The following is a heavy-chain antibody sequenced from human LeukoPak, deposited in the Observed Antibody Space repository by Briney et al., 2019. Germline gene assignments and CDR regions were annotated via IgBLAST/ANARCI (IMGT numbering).Heavy chain of an antibody. Sequence: SETLSLTCAVYGGSFSGYYWSWIRQPPGKGLEWIGEINHSGNTNYNPSLKSRVTISVDTSKNQFSLNLNSVTAADTAVYYCARRVRFGDGWVFDYWGQGTLVTVSS. D-gene: IGHD5-24*01. V-gene: IGHV4-34*01. CDR2: INHSGNT. CDR1: GGSFSGYY. J-gene: IGHJ4*02. CDR3: ARRVRFGDGWVFDY.